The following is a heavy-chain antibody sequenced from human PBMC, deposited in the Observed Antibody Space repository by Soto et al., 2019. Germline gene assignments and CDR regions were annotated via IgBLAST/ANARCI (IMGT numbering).Heavy chain of an antibody. D-gene: IGHD3-3*01. CDR1: GGSINDYA. CDR2: IIPLFDAA. V-gene: IGHV1-69*01. Sequence: QMQLVQSEAELKKPGSSVKVSCTAFGGSINDYAINWVRQAPGQGLEWVGGIIPLFDAADSAQKFQGRVTITADASTNSAYLQFSRLMSDDTAVYYCARAWGRIGDGPNKGGFDVWGQGTMVTVSS. J-gene: IGHJ3*01. CDR3: ARAWGRIGDGPNKGGFDV.